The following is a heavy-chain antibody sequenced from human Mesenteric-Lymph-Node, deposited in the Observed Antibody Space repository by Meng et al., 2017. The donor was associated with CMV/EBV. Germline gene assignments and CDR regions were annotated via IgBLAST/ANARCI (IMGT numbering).Heavy chain of an antibody. CDR3: SSNYGGNSYYYYYYGMDV. CDR2: IYSGGST. CDR1: GFTVSSNY. Sequence: GESLKISCAASGFTVSSNYMSWVRQAPGKGLEWVSVIYSGGSTYYADSVKGRFTISRDNSKNTLYLQMNSLKTEDTAVYYCSSNYGGNSYYYYYYGMDVWGQGTTVTVSS. D-gene: IGHD4-23*01. V-gene: IGHV3-53*01. J-gene: IGHJ6*02.